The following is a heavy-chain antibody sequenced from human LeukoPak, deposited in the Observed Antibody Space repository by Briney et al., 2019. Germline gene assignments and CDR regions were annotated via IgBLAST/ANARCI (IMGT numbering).Heavy chain of an antibody. CDR3: ATALQYSSSDFGFDP. J-gene: IGHJ5*02. CDR1: GYTFTSYD. D-gene: IGHD6-13*01. Sequence: ASVKVSCKASGYTFTSYDINWVRQATGQGLEWMGWMNPNSGNTGYAQKFQGRVTMTRNTSISTAYMELSSLRSEDTAVYYCATALQYSSSDFGFDPWGQGTLVTVSS. CDR2: MNPNSGNT. V-gene: IGHV1-8*01.